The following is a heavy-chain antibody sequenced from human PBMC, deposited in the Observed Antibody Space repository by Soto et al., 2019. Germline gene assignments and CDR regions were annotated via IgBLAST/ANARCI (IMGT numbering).Heavy chain of an antibody. CDR2: INSDGSST. Sequence: PGGSLRLSCAASGLTFSSYWMHWVRQAPGKGLVWVSRINSDGSSTSYADSVKGRFTISRDNAKNTLYLQMNSLRAEDTAVYYCLGGATYYYGMDVWGQGTTVTVSS. CDR3: LGGATYYYGMDV. J-gene: IGHJ6*02. CDR1: GLTFSSYW. V-gene: IGHV3-74*01. D-gene: IGHD1-26*01.